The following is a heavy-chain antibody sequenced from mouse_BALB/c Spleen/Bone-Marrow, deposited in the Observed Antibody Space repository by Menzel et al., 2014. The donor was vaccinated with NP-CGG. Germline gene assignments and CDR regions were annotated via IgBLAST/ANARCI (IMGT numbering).Heavy chain of an antibody. CDR3: ARSRDGYDSFAY. D-gene: IGHD2-2*01. CDR1: GYTFTSYW. J-gene: IGHJ3*01. V-gene: IGHV1-7*01. CDR2: INPSTGYT. Sequence: VKLVESGAELAKPGASVKMSCKASGYTFTSYWMHWVKQRPGQGLEWIGYINPSTGYTEYNQKFKDKATLTADKSSSTAYMQLSSLTSGDSAVYYCARSRDGYDSFAYWGQGTLVTVSA.